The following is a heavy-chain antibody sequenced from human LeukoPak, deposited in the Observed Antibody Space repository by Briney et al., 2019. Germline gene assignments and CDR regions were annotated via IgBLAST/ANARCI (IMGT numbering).Heavy chain of an antibody. Sequence: PSETLSLTCTVSGGSIGSSSYYWGWIRQPPGKGLEWIGSIYYSGSTYYNPSLKSRVTISVDTSKNQFSLKLSSVTAADTAVYYCARVGGSGSYYGDYWGQGTLVTVSS. V-gene: IGHV4-39*01. CDR3: ARVGGSGSYYGDY. J-gene: IGHJ4*02. CDR1: GGSIGSSSYY. CDR2: IYYSGST. D-gene: IGHD3-10*01.